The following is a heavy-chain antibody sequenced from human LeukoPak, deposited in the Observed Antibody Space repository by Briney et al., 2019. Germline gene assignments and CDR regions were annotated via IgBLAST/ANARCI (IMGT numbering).Heavy chain of an antibody. CDR1: EYSFATYW. CDR3: ASEYCSGGNCYFDY. D-gene: IGHD2-15*01. Sequence: GESLKISCKGSEYSFATYWIGWVRQMPGQGLEWMGIIFPGDSDTRYSPSFQGQVTISADKSISTAYLQWSSLKASDSAIYYCASEYCSGGNCYFDYWGQGTLVTVSS. J-gene: IGHJ4*02. V-gene: IGHV5-51*01. CDR2: IFPGDSDT.